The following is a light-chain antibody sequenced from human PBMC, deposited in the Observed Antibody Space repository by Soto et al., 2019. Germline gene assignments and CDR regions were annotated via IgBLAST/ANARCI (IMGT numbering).Light chain of an antibody. CDR2: KAS. CDR1: QSISSW. J-gene: IGKJ1*01. V-gene: IGKV1-5*03. CDR3: QQYDKYAWT. Sequence: DIQMTQSPSTLSSSVGDRVPITPRASQSISSWLAWYQQKPGKAPKLLIYKASTLESGVPSRFSGSGSGTEFTLTISSLQPDDFATYYCQQYDKYAWTFGQGTKVDIK.